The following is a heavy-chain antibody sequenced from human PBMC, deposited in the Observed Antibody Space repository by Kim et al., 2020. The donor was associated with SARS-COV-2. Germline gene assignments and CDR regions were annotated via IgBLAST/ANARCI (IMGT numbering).Heavy chain of an antibody. V-gene: IGHV3-7*01. CDR3: ARDRRHYDFWSGFFPIYAFDI. J-gene: IGHJ3*02. Sequence: GGSLRLSCAASGFTFSSYWMSWVRQAPGKGLEWVANIKQDGSEKYYVDFVKGRFTISRDNAKNSLYLQMNSLRAEDTAVYYCARDRRHYDFWSGFFPIYAFDIWSQGTVVTVSS. CDR1: GFTFSSYW. D-gene: IGHD3-3*01. CDR2: IKQDGSEK.